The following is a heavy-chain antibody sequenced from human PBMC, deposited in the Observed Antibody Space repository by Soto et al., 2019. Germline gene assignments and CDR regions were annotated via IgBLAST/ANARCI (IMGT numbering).Heavy chain of an antibody. D-gene: IGHD3-3*01. J-gene: IGHJ6*02. CDR2: ISAYNGNT. V-gene: IGHV1-18*04. Sequence: QVQLVQSGAEVKKPGASVKVSCKASGYTFTSYGISWVRQAPGQGLEWMGWISAYNGNTNYAQKLQGRVTMTTDTSTSTAYMELRSLRSDDTAVYYCAREAADFRSGYYELVADYYYGMDVWGQGTTVTVSS. CDR1: GYTFTSYG. CDR3: AREAADFRSGYYELVADYYYGMDV.